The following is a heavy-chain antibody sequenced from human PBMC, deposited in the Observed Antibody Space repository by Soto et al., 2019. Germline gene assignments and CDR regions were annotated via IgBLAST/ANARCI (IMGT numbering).Heavy chain of an antibody. Sequence: EVQLVESGGGLVQPGGSLRLSCAASGFTFSSYWMSWVRQAPGKGLEWVANIKQDGSEKYYVDSVKGRFTISRDNAKNSLYLQMNSLRAEDTAVYYCARGIRGGWFGELLLDYWGQGTLVTVSS. CDR3: ARGIRGGWFGELLLDY. V-gene: IGHV3-7*01. J-gene: IGHJ4*02. D-gene: IGHD3-10*01. CDR1: GFTFSSYW. CDR2: IKQDGSEK.